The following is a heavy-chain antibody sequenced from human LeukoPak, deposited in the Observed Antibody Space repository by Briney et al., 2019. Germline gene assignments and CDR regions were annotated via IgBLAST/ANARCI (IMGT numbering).Heavy chain of an antibody. Sequence: GRSLRLSCAASGFTFSSYGMRWVRQAPGKGLEWVAVISYDGSNKYYADSVKGRFTISRDNSKNTLYLQMNSLRAEDTAVYYCAKVLLGRYFDWLSYGMDVWGKGTTVTVSS. CDR3: AKVLLGRYFDWLSYGMDV. J-gene: IGHJ6*04. V-gene: IGHV3-30*18. CDR2: ISYDGSNK. CDR1: GFTFSSYG. D-gene: IGHD3-9*01.